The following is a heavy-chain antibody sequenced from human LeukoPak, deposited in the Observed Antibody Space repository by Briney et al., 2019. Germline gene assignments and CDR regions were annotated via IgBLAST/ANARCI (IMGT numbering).Heavy chain of an antibody. D-gene: IGHD1-26*01. V-gene: IGHV3-23*01. CDR3: ARDFVGSYYSRFFYYYGMDV. J-gene: IGHJ6*02. CDR2: ISGSGDST. CDR1: GFTFSTYA. Sequence: GGSLRLSCAVSGFTFSTYAVNWVRQAPGTGLEWVSTISGSGDSTYYADSVKGRFTISRDNSKDTLYLQMNSLRAEDTAVYYCARDFVGSYYSRFFYYYGMDVWGQGTTVTVSS.